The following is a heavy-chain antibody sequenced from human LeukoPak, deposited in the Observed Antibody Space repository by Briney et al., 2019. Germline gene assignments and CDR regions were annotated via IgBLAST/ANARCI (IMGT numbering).Heavy chain of an antibody. CDR3: GGSGGYDSGPAMGFQH. V-gene: IGHV3-23*01. D-gene: IGHD3-3*01. CDR2: ISGSGSSA. Sequence: GGSLRLSCAASGFTFSNYAMTWVRQAPGKGLEWVSGISGSGSSAYYADSVKGRFTLSRDYPKNTLYLQMNSLRAEDTAVYYCGGSGGYDSGPAMGFQHWGQGTLVSVS. J-gene: IGHJ1*01. CDR1: GFTFSNYA.